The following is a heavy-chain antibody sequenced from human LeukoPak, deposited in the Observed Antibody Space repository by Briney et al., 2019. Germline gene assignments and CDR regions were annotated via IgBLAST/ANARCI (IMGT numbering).Heavy chain of an antibody. D-gene: IGHD2-2*01. CDR2: INPSGGST. CDR1: GYTFTSYY. V-gene: IGHV1-46*01. Sequence: ASVKVSCKASGYTFTSYYMHWVRQAPGQGLEWMGVINPSGGSTSYAQKFQGRVTMTRDMSTSTVYMELSSLRSEDTAVYYCARGGPTRVVVPAAMKYYFDYWGQGTLVTVSS. J-gene: IGHJ4*02. CDR3: ARGGPTRVVVPAAMKYYFDY.